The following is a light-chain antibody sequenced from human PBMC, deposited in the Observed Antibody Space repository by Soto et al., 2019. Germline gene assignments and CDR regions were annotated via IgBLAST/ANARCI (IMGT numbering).Light chain of an antibody. CDR1: QSISSN. J-gene: IGKJ4*01. Sequence: EIVMTQSPATLSVSPGERATLSCRASQSISSNLAWYQQKPGQAPRLLVYGASTRATDIPARFSGSGSGTEFTLTISSLQSEDFAVCYCQQYTNWPLTFGGGTKVDIK. CDR2: GAS. V-gene: IGKV3-15*01. CDR3: QQYTNWPLT.